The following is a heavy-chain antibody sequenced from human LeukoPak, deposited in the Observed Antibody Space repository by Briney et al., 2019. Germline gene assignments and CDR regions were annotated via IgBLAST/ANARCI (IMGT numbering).Heavy chain of an antibody. CDR3: AKELRTAAGYDAYDL. D-gene: IGHD6-25*01. CDR2: IGTAGGT. Sequence: GGSLRLSCAASGFSFSNSDMHWVRQSTGNGLEWVSAIGTAGGTYYSDSVKGRFTISRENAKNSLYLQMNSLRAGDTAVYYCAKELRTAAGYDAYDLWGQGTMVTVSS. CDR1: GFSFSNSD. V-gene: IGHV3-13*01. J-gene: IGHJ3*01.